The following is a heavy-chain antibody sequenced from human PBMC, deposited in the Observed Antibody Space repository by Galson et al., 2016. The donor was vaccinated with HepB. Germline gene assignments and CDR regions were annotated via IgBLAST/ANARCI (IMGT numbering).Heavy chain of an antibody. CDR1: GGSITSTNW. Sequence: SETLSLTCVVSGGSITSTNWWSWVRQPPEEGLEWIGEIYHSGSIYYSQSLKSRVTISVDKSKNQFSLNLNSVTASDTAVYYCARSEGYTPRIPFDHWGQGILVTVSS. D-gene: IGHD5-18*01. CDR3: ARSEGYTPRIPFDH. V-gene: IGHV4-4*02. CDR2: IYHSGSI. J-gene: IGHJ4*02.